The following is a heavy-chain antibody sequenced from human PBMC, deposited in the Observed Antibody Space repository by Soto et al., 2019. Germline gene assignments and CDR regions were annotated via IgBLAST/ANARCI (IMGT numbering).Heavy chain of an antibody. J-gene: IGHJ5*02. CDR3: AKDMYYDGAAPAHP. CDR2: ISWNSGSI. Sequence: EVQLVESGGGLVQPGRSLRLSCAASGFTFDDYAMHWVRQAPGKGLEWVSGISWNSGSIGYADSVKGRFTISRDNAKNSLYLQMNSLRAEDTALYYCAKDMYYDGAAPAHPWGQGTLVTVSS. D-gene: IGHD3-10*01. CDR1: GFTFDDYA. V-gene: IGHV3-9*01.